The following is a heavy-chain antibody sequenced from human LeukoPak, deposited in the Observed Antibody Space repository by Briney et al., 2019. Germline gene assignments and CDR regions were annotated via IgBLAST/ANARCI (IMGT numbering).Heavy chain of an antibody. J-gene: IGHJ4*02. CDR2: VYPSNSET. Sequence: GESLKISCKASGYSFTNYWIAWVRQMPGKGLEWMGIVYPSNSETRYSPSFQGQVTISADKSISTGYLQWSSLKASDTAMYFCARHRYSGSDTQGFDYWGQGTLVTVSS. CDR1: GYSFTNYW. D-gene: IGHD5-12*01. CDR3: ARHRYSGSDTQGFDY. V-gene: IGHV5-51*01.